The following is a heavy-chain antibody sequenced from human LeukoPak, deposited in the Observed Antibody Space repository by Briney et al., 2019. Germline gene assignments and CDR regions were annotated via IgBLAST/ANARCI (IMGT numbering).Heavy chain of an antibody. V-gene: IGHV3-74*01. CDR3: AKDQEAAPRY. CDR2: ISHDGSVT. D-gene: IGHD6-6*01. CDR1: GFIFGTYV. J-gene: IGHJ4*02. Sequence: PGGSLRLSCAASGFIFGTYVMHWVRQPPGKGLEWVSRISHDGSVTNYADSVKGRFTVSRDNAKNTLYLQLNSLRAEDTAVYYCAKDQEAAPRYWGQGTLVTVSS.